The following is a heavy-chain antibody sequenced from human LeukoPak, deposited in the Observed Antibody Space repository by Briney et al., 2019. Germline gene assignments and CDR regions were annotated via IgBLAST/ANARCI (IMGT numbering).Heavy chain of an antibody. Sequence: SETLSLTCTVSGGSISSYYWSWIRQPPGKGLEWIGYIYYSGSNKYNPSLKSRVTISVDTSKNQFSLKLSSVTAADTAVYYCARVGHDYSTYYYYYYMDVWGKGTTVTVSS. J-gene: IGHJ6*03. CDR2: IYYSGSN. CDR3: ARVGHDYSTYYYYYYMDV. V-gene: IGHV4-59*01. CDR1: GGSISSYY. D-gene: IGHD4-11*01.